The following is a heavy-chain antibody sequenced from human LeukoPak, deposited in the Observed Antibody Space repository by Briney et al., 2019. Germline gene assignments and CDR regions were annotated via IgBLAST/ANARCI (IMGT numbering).Heavy chain of an antibody. CDR2: INPNSGDT. Sequence: GASVKVSCKSSGYTFTGNYMHWVRQAPGQGLEWMGWINPNSGDTKYAQNFQGRVTMTRDTSITTTYKELSSLRSDDTAVYYCVRDRHTVAVAATLDYWGQGTLVIASS. J-gene: IGHJ4*02. D-gene: IGHD6-19*01. CDR3: VRDRHTVAVAATLDY. V-gene: IGHV1-2*02. CDR1: GYTFTGNY.